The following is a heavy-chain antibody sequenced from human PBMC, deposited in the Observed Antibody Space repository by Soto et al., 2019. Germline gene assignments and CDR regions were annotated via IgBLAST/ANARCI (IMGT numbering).Heavy chain of an antibody. V-gene: IGHV1-18*04. CDR3: ARAVGAALDY. CDR1: GYSFSTYS. CDR2: IGAFNGNT. J-gene: IGHJ4*02. Sequence: QVQLVQSGAEVKKPGASVKVSCKASGYSFSTYSFSWVRQAPGQGLEWMGWIGAFNGNTNYAQKFQGRVTMTTDTSPTTVYMELGSLTSDDTAGYYCARAVGAALDYWGQGTLVTVSS. D-gene: IGHD6-25*01.